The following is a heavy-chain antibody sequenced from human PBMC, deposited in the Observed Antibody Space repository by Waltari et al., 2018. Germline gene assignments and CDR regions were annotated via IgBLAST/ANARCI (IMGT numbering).Heavy chain of an antibody. Sequence: EVQLVQSGAEVKKPGESLRISCTGSGYSFTSFWITWVRQMPGKGLEWMGRIDPSDSDIDYSPSFQGHVTISVDNSITTAYLQWNSLKASDTAMYYCARHFVGNSPEFDYWGQGTLVTVSS. J-gene: IGHJ4*02. CDR2: IDPSDSDI. CDR1: GYSFTSFW. CDR3: ARHFVGNSPEFDY. V-gene: IGHV5-10-1*03. D-gene: IGHD3-3*02.